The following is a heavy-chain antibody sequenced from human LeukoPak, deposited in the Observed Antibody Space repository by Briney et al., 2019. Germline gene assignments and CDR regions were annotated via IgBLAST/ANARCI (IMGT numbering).Heavy chain of an antibody. CDR2: IGTAGDP. V-gene: IGHV3-13*05. J-gene: IGHJ5*02. CDR3: ARGGGAAAPLNWFDP. CDR1: GFTFSSYD. D-gene: IGHD6-13*01. Sequence: GGSLRLSCAASGFTFSSYDMHWVRQATGKGLEWVSAIGTAGDPYYPGSVKGRFTVSRENAKNSLYLQMNSLRAGDTAVYYCARGGGAAAPLNWFDPWGQGTLVTVSS.